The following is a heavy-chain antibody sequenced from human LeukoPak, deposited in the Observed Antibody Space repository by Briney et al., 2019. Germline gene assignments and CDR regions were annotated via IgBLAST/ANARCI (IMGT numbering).Heavy chain of an antibody. V-gene: IGHV4-4*02. Sequence: SETLSLTCAVSGGSISSSNWWSWVRQPPGKGLEWIGEIYHSGSTNYNPSLKSRVTISVDKSKNQFSLKLSSVTAADTAVYYCARDKGDIVVVPAATFYYYYYMDVWGKGTTVTISS. D-gene: IGHD2-2*01. CDR2: IYHSGST. J-gene: IGHJ6*03. CDR1: GGSISSSNW. CDR3: ARDKGDIVVVPAATFYYYYYMDV.